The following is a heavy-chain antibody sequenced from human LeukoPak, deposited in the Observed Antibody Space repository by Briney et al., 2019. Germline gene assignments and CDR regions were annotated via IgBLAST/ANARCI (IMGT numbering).Heavy chain of an antibody. CDR2: IYYSGST. V-gene: IGHV4-31*03. D-gene: IGHD3-10*01. J-gene: IGHJ4*02. CDR3: ARDSGGSGTVDY. CDR1: GGSISSGGYY. Sequence: PSQTLSLTCTVSGGSISSGGYYWSWLRQHPGTGLEWIGYIYYSGSTYYNPSLKSRVTISVDTSKNQFSLKLSSVTAADTAVYYCARDSGGSGTVDYWGQGTLVTVSS.